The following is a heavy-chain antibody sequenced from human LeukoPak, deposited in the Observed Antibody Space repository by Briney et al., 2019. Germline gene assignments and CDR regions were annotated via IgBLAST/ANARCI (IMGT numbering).Heavy chain of an antibody. CDR2: IRKRGIET. CDR1: GFTSTDFW. CDR3: AREDGYCSGGNCYSYFVS. Sequence: GGSLRLSCAASGFTSTDFWMSWVRQAQGKGLEWVAFIRKRGIETNYVDSVKGRFTMTRDNARNSLFLQMNSLRAEDTAVYYCAREDGYCSGGNCYSYFVSWGQGTLVTVSS. V-gene: IGHV3-7*01. J-gene: IGHJ4*02. D-gene: IGHD2-15*01.